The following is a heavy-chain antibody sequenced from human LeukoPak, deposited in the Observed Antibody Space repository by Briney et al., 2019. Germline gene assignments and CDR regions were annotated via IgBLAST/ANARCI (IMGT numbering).Heavy chain of an antibody. CDR1: GGSFTGFS. CDR3: VRGRNVKWVPGVGGNPRASRYYYYMDV. CDR2: INHSGGT. J-gene: IGHJ6*03. D-gene: IGHD4-23*01. Sequence: SETLSLTCAVYGGSFTGFSWSWIRQSPVKGLESIGEINHSGGTNYSPSLQSRVTLSLDTSKNQFSLTLTSVTAADTAVYYCVRGRNVKWVPGVGGNPRASRYYYYMDVWGKGTTVTVSS. V-gene: IGHV4-34*01.